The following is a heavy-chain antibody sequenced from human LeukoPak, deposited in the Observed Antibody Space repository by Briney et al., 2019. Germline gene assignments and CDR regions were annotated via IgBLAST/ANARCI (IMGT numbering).Heavy chain of an antibody. V-gene: IGHV4-34*01. Sequence: SETLSLTCAVYGGSFSGYYWSWIRQPPGKGLEWIGEINHSGSTNYNPSLKSRVTISVDTSKNQFSLKLSSVTAADTAVYYCANRMVRGVTSQQYNWFDPWGQGTLVTVSS. J-gene: IGHJ5*02. CDR3: ANRMVRGVTSQQYNWFDP. CDR2: INHSGST. D-gene: IGHD3-10*01. CDR1: GGSFSGYY.